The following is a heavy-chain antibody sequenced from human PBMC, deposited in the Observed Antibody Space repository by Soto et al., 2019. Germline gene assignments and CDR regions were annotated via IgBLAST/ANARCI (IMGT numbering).Heavy chain of an antibody. V-gene: IGHV4-4*02. D-gene: IGHD3-3*01. J-gene: IGHJ6*03. Sequence: QVQLQESRPGLVKPSGTLSLTCGVSNGSMSNSNWWSWIRQPPGKGLEWIGEIHHSGSTNFNPPLKSRLSISIDKSKNLFSLTLSSVTAPDPPVSFCARVLRVTLFRAGIEGSYDMDVWGTATTLTVSS. CDR3: ARVLRVTLFRAGIEGSYDMDV. CDR1: NGSMSNSNW. CDR2: IHHSGST.